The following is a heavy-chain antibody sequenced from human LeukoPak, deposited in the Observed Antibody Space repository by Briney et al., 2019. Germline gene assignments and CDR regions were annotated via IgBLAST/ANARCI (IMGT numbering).Heavy chain of an antibody. CDR3: ATSRLYDPSLGAFDI. CDR1: GGSISSGGYY. V-gene: IGHV4-31*03. CDR2: IYYSGST. Sequence: KPSETLSLTCTVSGGSISSGGYYWSWIRQHPGKGLEWIGYIYYSGSTYYNPSLKGRVTISVDTSKNQFSLKLSSVTAADTAVYYCATSRLYDPSLGAFDIWGQGTMVTVSS. J-gene: IGHJ3*02. D-gene: IGHD2/OR15-2a*01.